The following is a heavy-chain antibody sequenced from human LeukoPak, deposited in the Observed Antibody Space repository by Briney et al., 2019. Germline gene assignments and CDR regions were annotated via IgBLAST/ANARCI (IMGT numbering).Heavy chain of an antibody. CDR1: GGTFSSYA. Sequence: SVKVSCKASGGTFSSYAISWVRQAPGQGLEWMGGIIPIFGTANYAQKFQGRVTITADESTSTAYMELSSLRSEDTAVYYCASEWYSSSWYYYYGMDVWGQGTTVTVSS. J-gene: IGHJ6*02. CDR2: IIPIFGTA. CDR3: ASEWYSSSWYYYYGMDV. V-gene: IGHV1-69*13. D-gene: IGHD6-13*01.